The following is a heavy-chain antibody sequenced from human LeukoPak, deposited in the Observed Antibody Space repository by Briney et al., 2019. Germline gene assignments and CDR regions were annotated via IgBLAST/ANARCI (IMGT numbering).Heavy chain of an antibody. Sequence: PSETLSLTCTVSGGSTSTYYWSWIRQPPGKGLEWIGYIHASGATIYNPSLKSRVTIAVDTSNNQFPLKLLSMTAADTAVYFCAREGYGLGQDAFDIWGQGTMVTVSS. J-gene: IGHJ3*02. CDR3: AREGYGLGQDAFDI. CDR1: GGSTSTYY. CDR2: IHASGAT. D-gene: IGHD4-17*01. V-gene: IGHV4-59*01.